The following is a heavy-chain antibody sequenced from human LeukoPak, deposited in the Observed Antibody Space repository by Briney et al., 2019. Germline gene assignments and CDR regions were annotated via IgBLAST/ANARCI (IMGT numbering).Heavy chain of an antibody. Sequence: GGSLRLSCAASVFTFTTYCMHWVRQARWKGLVWVSHINSDGSITSYADSVKGRFTISRDNAKNTLYLQMNSLRAEDTAVYYCARDAVDTANAVWGQGTTVTVSS. CDR3: ARDAVDTANAV. D-gene: IGHD5-18*01. V-gene: IGHV3-74*01. J-gene: IGHJ6*02. CDR1: VFTFTTYC. CDR2: INSDGSIT.